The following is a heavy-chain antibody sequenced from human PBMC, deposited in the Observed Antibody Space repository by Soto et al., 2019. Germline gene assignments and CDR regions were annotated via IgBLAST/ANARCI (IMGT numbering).Heavy chain of an antibody. CDR3: ARATFTYYYYYGMDV. J-gene: IGHJ6*02. CDR2: INHSGST. CDR1: GRSFSGYY. Sequence: SETLSLTCAVYGRSFSGYYWSWIRQPPGKGLEWIGEINHSGSTNYNPSLKSRVTISVDTSKNPFSLKLSSVTAADTAVYYCARATFTYYYYYGMDVWGQGTTVTVSS. V-gene: IGHV4-34*01.